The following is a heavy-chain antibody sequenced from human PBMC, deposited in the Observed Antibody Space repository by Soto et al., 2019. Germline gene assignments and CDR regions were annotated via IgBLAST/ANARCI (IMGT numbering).Heavy chain of an antibody. Sequence: GGSLRLSCAASGFTFSSYAMHWVRQAPGKGLEWVAVISYDGSNKYYADSVKGRFTISRDNSKNTLYLQMNSLRAEDTAVYYCARDPDGSSWSFFDYWGQGTLVTVSS. CDR1: GFTFSSYA. CDR3: ARDPDGSSWSFFDY. V-gene: IGHV3-30-3*01. D-gene: IGHD6-13*01. J-gene: IGHJ4*02. CDR2: ISYDGSNK.